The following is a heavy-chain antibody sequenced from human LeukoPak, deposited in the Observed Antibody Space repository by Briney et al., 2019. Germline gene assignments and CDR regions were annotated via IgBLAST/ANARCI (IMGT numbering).Heavy chain of an antibody. V-gene: IGHV3-48*03. CDR1: GFTFSSYE. D-gene: IGHD2-21*02. J-gene: IGHJ6*03. CDR2: ISSSGSTI. CDR3: ASSRTSGDYYYYYYMDV. Sequence: PGGSLRLSCAASGFTFSSYEMNWVRQAPGKGLEWVSYISSSGSTIYYADSVKGRFTISRDNAKNSLYLQMNSLRAEDTAVYYCASSRTSGDYYYYYYMDVWGKGTTVTVSS.